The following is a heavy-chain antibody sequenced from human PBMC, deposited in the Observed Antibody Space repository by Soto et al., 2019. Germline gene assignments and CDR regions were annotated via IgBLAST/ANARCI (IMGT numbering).Heavy chain of an antibody. CDR3: ARNMDYYYGPGSGNGHGV. CDR1: GYTFSAYY. Sequence: QVQLVQSGAEVKEPGDSVRVSCEASGYTFSAYYIHWVRQAPGQGLEWMGWINPKFGDTTYAQDFQGRVTMTRDMSISTVYMVLSRLTSDDTAIYYCARNMDYYYGPGSGNGHGVWGQGTTVTVFS. J-gene: IGHJ6*02. V-gene: IGHV1-2*02. D-gene: IGHD3-10*01. CDR2: INPKFGDT.